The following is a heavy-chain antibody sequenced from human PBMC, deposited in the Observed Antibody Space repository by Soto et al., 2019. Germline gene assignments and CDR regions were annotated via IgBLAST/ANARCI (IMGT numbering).Heavy chain of an antibody. CDR3: AKATHYDILTGPDY. J-gene: IGHJ4*02. D-gene: IGHD3-9*01. CDR1: GFTFSSYG. CDR2: ISYDGSNK. Sequence: GGSLRLSCAASGFTFSSYGMHWVRQAPGKGLEWVAVISYDGSNKYYADSVKGRFTISRDNSKNTLYLQMNSLRAEDTAVYYCAKATHYDILTGPDYWGQGTLVTVSS. V-gene: IGHV3-30*18.